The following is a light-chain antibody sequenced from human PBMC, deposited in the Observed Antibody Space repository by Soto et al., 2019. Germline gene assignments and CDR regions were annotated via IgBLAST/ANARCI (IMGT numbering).Light chain of an antibody. J-gene: IGKJ1*01. CDR1: QSVLYSSNNKNY. V-gene: IGKV4-1*01. Sequence: DIVMTQSPDSLAVSLGERATINCKSSQSVLYSSNNKNYLAWYQQKPGQPPKLLIYWASTRESGVPDRFSGSGSGTDFTLTISSLQAEDVAVYYCQQYYDTPQTFSQGTEVEVK. CDR2: WAS. CDR3: QQYYDTPQT.